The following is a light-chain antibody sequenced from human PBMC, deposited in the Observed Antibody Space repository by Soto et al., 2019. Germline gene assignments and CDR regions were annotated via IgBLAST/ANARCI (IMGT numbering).Light chain of an antibody. Sequence: EIVMTQSPATLSVSPGERATLSFRASPSVSSTLAWYQQKPGQTPKLLIYVASTRATGIPARFIGSGSGTEFTLTISSLKSEDFAVYYGPQYNGWPLTCGGGTKVEVK. J-gene: IGKJ4*01. CDR3: PQYNGWPLT. CDR1: PSVSST. CDR2: VAS. V-gene: IGKV3-15*01.